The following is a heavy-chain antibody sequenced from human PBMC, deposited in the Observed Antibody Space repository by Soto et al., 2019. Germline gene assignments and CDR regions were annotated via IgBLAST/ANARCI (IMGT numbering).Heavy chain of an antibody. CDR1: GGTFSSYT. Sequence: QVPLVQSGAEVKKPGSSVKVSCKASGGTFSSYTISWVRQAPGQGLEWMGRIIPILGIANYAQKFQGRVTITADKSTSTAYMELSSLRSEDTAVYYCARAGRVDTAMINNWFDPWGQGTLVTVSS. CDR3: ARAGRVDTAMINNWFDP. J-gene: IGHJ5*02. CDR2: IIPILGIA. D-gene: IGHD5-18*01. V-gene: IGHV1-69*02.